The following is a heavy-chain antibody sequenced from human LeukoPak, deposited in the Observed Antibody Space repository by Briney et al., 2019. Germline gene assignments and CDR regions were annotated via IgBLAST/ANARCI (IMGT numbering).Heavy chain of an antibody. V-gene: IGHV4-59*01. CDR3: ARLMATIYGIDY. D-gene: IGHD5-24*01. J-gene: IGHJ4*02. CDR1: GGSISSYY. CDR2: IYYSGST. Sequence: SETLSLTCTVSGGSISSYYWSWIRQPPGKGLEWIGYIYYSGSTNYNPSLESRVTISVDTSKNQFSLKLSSVTAADTAVYYCARLMATIYGIDYWGQGTLVTVSS.